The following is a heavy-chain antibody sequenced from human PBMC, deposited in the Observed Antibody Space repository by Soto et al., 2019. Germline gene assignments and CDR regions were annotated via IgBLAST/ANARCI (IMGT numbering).Heavy chain of an antibody. V-gene: IGHV4-4*02. CDR2: INHSGST. Sequence: SETLSLTCAVSSGSISSSTWWSWIRQPPGKGLEWIGEINHSGSTNYNPSLKSRVTISVDTSKNQFSLKLSSVTAADTVVYYWARVGFNWNDDYYGMDVWGQGTTVTVSS. D-gene: IGHD1-20*01. CDR1: SGSISSSTW. J-gene: IGHJ6*02. CDR3: ARVGFNWNDDYYGMDV.